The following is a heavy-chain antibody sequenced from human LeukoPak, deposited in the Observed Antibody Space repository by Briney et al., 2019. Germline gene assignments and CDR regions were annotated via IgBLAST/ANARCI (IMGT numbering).Heavy chain of an antibody. CDR3: ASKVPAAMWYFDY. D-gene: IGHD2-2*01. CDR1: GFTFSSYA. J-gene: IGHJ4*02. CDR2: ISGGGGST. V-gene: IGHV3-23*01. Sequence: GGSLRLSCAASGFTFSSYAMSWVRQAPGKGLEWVSAISGGGGSTYYADSVKGRSTISRDNSKNTLYLQMNSLRAEDTAVYYCASKVPAAMWYFDYWGQGTLVTVSS.